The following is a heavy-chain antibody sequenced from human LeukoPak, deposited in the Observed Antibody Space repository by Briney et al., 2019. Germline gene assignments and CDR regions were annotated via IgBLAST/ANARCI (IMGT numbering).Heavy chain of an antibody. J-gene: IGHJ4*02. CDR1: GGSISNHF. CDR2: IYYRGTT. Sequence: PSETLSLTCTVSGGSISNHFWSWIRQPPGKGLEWIGYIYYRGTTNYNPSLKSRVTISLGTSNNQISLKLSSVTAADTAVYYCAGGPPRLGFDYWGQGTLVTVSS. V-gene: IGHV4-59*11. D-gene: IGHD3-22*01. CDR3: AGGPPRLGFDY.